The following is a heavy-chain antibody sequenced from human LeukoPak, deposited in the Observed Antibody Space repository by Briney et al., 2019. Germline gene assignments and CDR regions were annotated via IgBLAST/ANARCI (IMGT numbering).Heavy chain of an antibody. CDR2: IIPIFGTA. CDR3: ARAPYGSAQQYYYYMDV. Sequence: ASVKVSCKASGRTFSSYAISWVRQAPGQGLEWMGGIIPIFGTANYAQKFQGRVTITADKSTSTAYMELSSLRSEDTAVYYCARAPYGSAQQYYYYMDVWGKGTTVTISS. J-gene: IGHJ6*03. V-gene: IGHV1-69*06. CDR1: GRTFSSYA. D-gene: IGHD3-10*01.